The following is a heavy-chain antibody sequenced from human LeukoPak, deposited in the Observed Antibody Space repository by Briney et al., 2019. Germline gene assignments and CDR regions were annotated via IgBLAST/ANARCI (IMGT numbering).Heavy chain of an antibody. D-gene: IGHD2-2*02. CDR3: ATGYCSSTSCYSLFDAFDI. CDR2: ICCSGST. J-gene: IGHJ3*02. V-gene: IGHV4-31*03. CDR1: GGSISSGGYY. Sequence: SETLSLTCTVSGGSISSGGYYWSWLRQHPGKGLEWIGYICCSGSTYYNPSLKSRVTISVDTSKNQFSLKLSSVTAADTAVYYCATGYCSSTSCYSLFDAFDIWGQGTMVTVSS.